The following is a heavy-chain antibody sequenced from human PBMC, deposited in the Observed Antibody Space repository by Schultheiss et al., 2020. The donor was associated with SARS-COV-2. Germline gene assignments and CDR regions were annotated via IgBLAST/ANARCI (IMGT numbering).Heavy chain of an antibody. CDR1: GGSISSSSYY. Sequence: SETLSLTCTVSGGSISSSSYYWGWIRQPPGKGLEWIGYIYYSGSTYYNPSLKSRVTISVDTSKNQFSLKLSSVTAADTAVYYCVRRIVGRPVDNWGRGTLVTVSS. CDR3: VRRIVGRPVDN. J-gene: IGHJ4*02. CDR2: IYYSGST. D-gene: IGHD1-14*01. V-gene: IGHV4-39*01.